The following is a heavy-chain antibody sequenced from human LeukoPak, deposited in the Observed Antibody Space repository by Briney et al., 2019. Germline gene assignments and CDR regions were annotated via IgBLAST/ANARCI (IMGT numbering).Heavy chain of an antibody. J-gene: IGHJ4*02. CDR3: TRTVNSASDF. D-gene: IGHD1-20*01. CDR2: INQNGGVK. Sequence: GGSLRLPCAASGFTFSNYAMRWVRQAPGKGLEWVATINQNGGVKYYVDSVKGRFTISRDNAKTSLFLQMNSLRIDDTAMYYCTRTVNSASDFWGQGTLVTVSS. V-gene: IGHV3-7*03. CDR1: GFTFSNYA.